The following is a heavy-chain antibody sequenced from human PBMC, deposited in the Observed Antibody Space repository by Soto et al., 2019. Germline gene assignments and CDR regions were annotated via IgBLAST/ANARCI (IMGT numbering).Heavy chain of an antibody. Sequence: SETLSLTCTVSGGSVSSGSYYLTWIRQPPGKGLEWLGYIYYSGTTNYNPHLKSRVTISVDTSKNHFSLKLSSVTAADTAVYYCARGFNSAGVDYFDYWGQGTLVTVSS. CDR2: IYYSGTT. CDR1: GGSVSSGSYY. CDR3: ARGFNSAGVDYFDY. J-gene: IGHJ4*02. V-gene: IGHV4-61*03. D-gene: IGHD2-15*01.